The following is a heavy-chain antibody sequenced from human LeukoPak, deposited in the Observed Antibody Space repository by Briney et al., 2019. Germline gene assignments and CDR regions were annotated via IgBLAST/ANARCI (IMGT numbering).Heavy chain of an antibody. CDR3: AKDLGNRYSSSSFDY. Sequence: GGSLRLSCAASGFTFSSYAMSWVRQAPGKGLEWVAVISYDGGNKYYADSVKGRFTISRDNSKNTLYLQMNNLRAEDTAVYYCAKDLGNRYSSSSFDYWGQGTLVTVSS. D-gene: IGHD6-6*01. CDR2: ISYDGGNK. CDR1: GFTFSSYA. V-gene: IGHV3-30*18. J-gene: IGHJ4*02.